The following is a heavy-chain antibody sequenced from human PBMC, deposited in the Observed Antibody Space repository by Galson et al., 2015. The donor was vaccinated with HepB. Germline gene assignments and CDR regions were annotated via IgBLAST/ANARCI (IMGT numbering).Heavy chain of an antibody. CDR2: IGWDGITT. CDR3: VKDLTDSYGSGISRAYGLDS. Sequence: SLRLSCAASGFTFDDYTMHWVRQVPGKSLEWVSLIGWDGITTYYANSVKGRFTISRDNSKHSLFLQMNSLRTQDTGLYYCVKDLTDSYGSGISRAYGLDSWGQGTTVPVAS. D-gene: IGHD3-10*01. CDR1: GFTFDDYT. V-gene: IGHV3-43*01. J-gene: IGHJ6*02.